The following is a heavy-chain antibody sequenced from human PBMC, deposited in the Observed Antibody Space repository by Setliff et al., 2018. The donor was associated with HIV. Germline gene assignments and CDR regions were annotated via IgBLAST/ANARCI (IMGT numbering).Heavy chain of an antibody. CDR3: ARDPYCSGDGCFRYYQH. Sequence: SETLSLTCTVSNVSIESYYWSWIRQPVGRALEWIGRIYSSGRTNYNPSLKSRIKMSIDTPKNQFSLKLSSVTAADTAVYFCARDPYCSGDGCFRYYQHWGRGTPVTVSS. V-gene: IGHV4-4*07. J-gene: IGHJ1*01. D-gene: IGHD2-15*01. CDR1: NVSIESYY. CDR2: IYSSGRT.